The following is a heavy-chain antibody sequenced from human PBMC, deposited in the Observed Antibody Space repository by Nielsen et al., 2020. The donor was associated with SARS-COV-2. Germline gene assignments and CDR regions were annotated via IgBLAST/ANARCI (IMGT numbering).Heavy chain of an antibody. CDR3: AKPLWFGELSHAFDI. J-gene: IGHJ3*02. Sequence: GGSLRLSCAAFGFTFSSYGMHWVRQAPGKGLEWVAVISYDGSNKYYADSVKGRFTISRDNSKNTLYLQMNSLRAEDTAVYYCAKPLWFGELSHAFDIWGQGTMVTVSS. D-gene: IGHD3-10*01. V-gene: IGHV3-30*18. CDR1: GFTFSSYG. CDR2: ISYDGSNK.